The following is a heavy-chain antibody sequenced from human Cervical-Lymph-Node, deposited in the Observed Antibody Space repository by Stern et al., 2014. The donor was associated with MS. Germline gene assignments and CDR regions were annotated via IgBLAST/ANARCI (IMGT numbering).Heavy chain of an antibody. CDR2: IYHSGTT. Sequence: QVQLVESGPGLVKPSGTLSLTCAVSGDSISNTNWWGWVRQTPGMGLEWIGEIYHSGTTNFSPSLKSRVTMSVDKSKNQSSLELKSVTAADTAIYYCARVNSGYNWFDYWGQGTLVTVSS. CDR3: ARVNSGYNWFDY. D-gene: IGHD5-12*01. CDR1: GDSISNTNW. J-gene: IGHJ5*01. V-gene: IGHV4-4*02.